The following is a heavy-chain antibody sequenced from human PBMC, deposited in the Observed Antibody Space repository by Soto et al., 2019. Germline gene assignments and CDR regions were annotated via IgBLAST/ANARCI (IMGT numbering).Heavy chain of an antibody. Sequence: SVKVSCKASGGTFSSYAISWVRQAPGQGLEWMGGIIPIFGTANYAQKFQGRVTITADESTSTAYMELSSLRFEDTAVYYCARNILAGTTLGYWGQGTLVTVSS. V-gene: IGHV1-69*13. CDR3: ARNILAGTTLGY. J-gene: IGHJ4*02. CDR1: GGTFSSYA. CDR2: IIPIFGTA. D-gene: IGHD1-1*01.